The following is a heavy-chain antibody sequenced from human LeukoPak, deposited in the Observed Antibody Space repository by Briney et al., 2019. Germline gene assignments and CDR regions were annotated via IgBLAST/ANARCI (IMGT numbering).Heavy chain of an antibody. V-gene: IGHV3-74*01. CDR1: GFTFSSYW. Sequence: TGGSLRLSCAASGFTFSSYWMHWVRHAPGKGLVWVSRINSDGTSTSYADSVKGRFTVSRDNAKNTLSLQMNSLRAEDTAMYYCASGSPGYSSSWSNYWGQGTLVTVSS. J-gene: IGHJ4*02. CDR2: INSDGTST. CDR3: ASGSPGYSSSWSNY. D-gene: IGHD6-13*01.